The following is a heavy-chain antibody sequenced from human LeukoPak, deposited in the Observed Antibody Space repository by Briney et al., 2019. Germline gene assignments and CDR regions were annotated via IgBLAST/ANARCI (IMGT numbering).Heavy chain of an antibody. CDR2: ITGLGYST. CDR3: AKDSGFDYMDS. Sequence: PGGSLRLSCEASGFSFSDHAMTWVRQAPGKGLEWVSSITGLGYSTFYADSVKGRFIISRDNSKKTFYLQMNSPRVEDTATYFCAKDSGFDYMDSWGQGTLVTVSS. D-gene: IGHD5-12*01. J-gene: IGHJ4*02. CDR1: GFSFSDHA. V-gene: IGHV3-23*01.